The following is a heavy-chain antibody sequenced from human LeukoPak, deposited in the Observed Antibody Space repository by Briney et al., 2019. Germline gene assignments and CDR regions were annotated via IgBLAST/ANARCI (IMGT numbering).Heavy chain of an antibody. J-gene: IGHJ3*02. CDR1: GFTFSSYW. D-gene: IGHD3-10*01. CDR2: IKQDGSEK. V-gene: IGHV3-7*01. Sequence: GGSLRLSCAASGFTFSSYWMSWVRQAPGKGLEWVANIKQDGSEKYYVDSVKGRFTISRDNAKNSLYLQMNSLRAEDTAVYYCARESGIKLGAFDIWGQGTMVTVSS. CDR3: ARESGIKLGAFDI.